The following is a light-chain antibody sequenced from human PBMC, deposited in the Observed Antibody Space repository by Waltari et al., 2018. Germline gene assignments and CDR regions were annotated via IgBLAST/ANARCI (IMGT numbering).Light chain of an antibody. V-gene: IGLV3-1*01. CDR1: KLGDKY. Sequence: SYELTQPPSVSVSPGQTASITCSGDKLGDKYACWYQQKPGQSPVLVIYHDSKRPSGIPERFSCSNSGNTATLTISGTQAMDEADYYCQAWDSSTLYVFGTGTKVTVL. J-gene: IGLJ1*01. CDR3: QAWDSSTLYV. CDR2: HDS.